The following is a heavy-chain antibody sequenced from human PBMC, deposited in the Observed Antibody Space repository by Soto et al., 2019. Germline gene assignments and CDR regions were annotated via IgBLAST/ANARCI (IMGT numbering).Heavy chain of an antibody. Sequence: GGSLRLSCAASGFTFSSYAMSWVRQAPGKGLEWVSASGSGGSTYYADSVKGRFTISRDNSKNTLYLQMNSLRAEDTAVYYCASNVDTAMGLYYYYGMDVWGQGTTVTVSS. CDR2: SGSGGST. CDR1: GFTFSSYA. J-gene: IGHJ6*02. V-gene: IGHV3-23*01. D-gene: IGHD5-18*01. CDR3: ASNVDTAMGLYYYYGMDV.